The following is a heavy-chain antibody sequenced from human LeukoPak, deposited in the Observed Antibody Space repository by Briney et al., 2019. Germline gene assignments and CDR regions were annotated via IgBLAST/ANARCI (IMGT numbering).Heavy chain of an antibody. Sequence: SETLSLTCTVSGDFITAYYWSWIRQPPGKGLEWIGYVYYSGSTEYNPSLRSRVTISVDTSKNQFSLKLRSVTAADTAVYYCARISSSNWYNERGAFDVWGQGTMVTVSS. D-gene: IGHD6-13*01. V-gene: IGHV4-59*01. CDR3: ARISSSNWYNERGAFDV. J-gene: IGHJ3*01. CDR2: VYYSGST. CDR1: GDFITAYY.